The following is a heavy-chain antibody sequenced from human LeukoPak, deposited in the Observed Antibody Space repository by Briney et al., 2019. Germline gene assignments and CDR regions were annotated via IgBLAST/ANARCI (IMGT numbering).Heavy chain of an antibody. Sequence: SETLSLTCAVYGGSFSGHYWSWIRQPPGKGLEWIGYIYYSGNTIYDPSLKSRVTILIDTSKNYFSLKLSSVTAADTAVYYCARFPPGMPTSYGMDVWGQGTTVTVSS. J-gene: IGHJ6*02. CDR3: ARFPPGMPTSYGMDV. V-gene: IGHV4-59*08. CDR2: IYYSGNT. CDR1: GGSFSGHY. D-gene: IGHD5-24*01.